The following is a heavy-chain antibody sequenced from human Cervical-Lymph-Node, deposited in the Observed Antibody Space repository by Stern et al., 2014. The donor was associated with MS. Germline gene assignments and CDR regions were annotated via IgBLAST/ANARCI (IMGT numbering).Heavy chain of an antibody. CDR2: INPGNGNT. V-gene: IGHV1-3*01. CDR1: GYTFASYA. D-gene: IGHD1-26*01. J-gene: IGHJ4*02. CDR3: ARGNVGATDFDY. Sequence: QVQLVQSGAEVKKPGASVKVSCKASGYTFASYAVHWVRQAPGQTLEWMGWINPGNGNTKYSQKFQGRVTITRDTSASTAYMQLSSLSSEDTAVYYCARGNVGATDFDYWGQGTLVTVSS.